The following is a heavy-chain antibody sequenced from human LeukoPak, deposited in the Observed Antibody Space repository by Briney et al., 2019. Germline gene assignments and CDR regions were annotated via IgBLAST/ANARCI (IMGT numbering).Heavy chain of an antibody. CDR2: IYYNEDT. CDR1: GVSIYSSTYY. CDR3: ARQLAAGNDGFDV. V-gene: IGHV4-39*01. Sequence: PSETLSLTCSVSGVSIYSSTYYWAWIRRPPGKGLEFIGSIYYNEDTFHNPSLKSRLTISVDTSANLFSLRLTSVTAADTATYYCARQLAAGNDGFDVWGQGTVVTVSS. D-gene: IGHD2-15*01. J-gene: IGHJ3*01.